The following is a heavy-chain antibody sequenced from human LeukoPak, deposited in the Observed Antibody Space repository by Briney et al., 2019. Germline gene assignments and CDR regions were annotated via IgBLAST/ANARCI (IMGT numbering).Heavy chain of an antibody. J-gene: IGHJ6*03. Sequence: ASVKVSCKASGYTFTSYDINWVRQATGKGLEWMGWMNPNSGNTGYAQKFQGRVTMTRNTSISTAYMELSSLRSEDTAVYYCARSYCSGGSCYSRYYYYMDVWGKGTTVTVSS. CDR1: GYTFTSYD. D-gene: IGHD2-15*01. CDR3: ARSYCSGGSCYSRYYYYMDV. CDR2: MNPNSGNT. V-gene: IGHV1-8*01.